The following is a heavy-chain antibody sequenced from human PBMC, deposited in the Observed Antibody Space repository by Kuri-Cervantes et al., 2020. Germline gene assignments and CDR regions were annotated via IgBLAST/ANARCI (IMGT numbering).Heavy chain of an antibody. J-gene: IGHJ4*02. CDR1: GHTFTTYD. V-gene: IGHV1-8*02. CDR3: ARDGYYDSSGYYS. Sequence: ASVKVSCKASGHTFTTYDVNWVRQATGQGLELMGWMNPNSGDTGCAQKFQGRVTMTRDTSISTAYMELSRLRSDDTAVYYCARDGYYDSSGYYSWGQGTLVTVSS. D-gene: IGHD3-22*01. CDR2: MNPNSGDT.